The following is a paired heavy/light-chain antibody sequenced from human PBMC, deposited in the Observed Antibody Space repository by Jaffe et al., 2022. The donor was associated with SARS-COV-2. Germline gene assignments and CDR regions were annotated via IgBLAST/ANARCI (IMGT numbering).Heavy chain of an antibody. CDR1: GYILTSYA. CDR2: INGGSGDT. CDR3: ARVYCSSTSCQYYPEY. Sequence: QVQLVQSGAEVKKPGASVKVSCQASGYILTSYATHWVRQAPGQRLEWMGRINGGSGDTLYSQKFQDRVTITRDTSANTAYMELSSLRSEDTAVYYCARVYCSSTSCQYYPEYWGQGTLVTVSP. D-gene: IGHD2-2*01. V-gene: IGHV1-3*01. J-gene: IGHJ4*02.
Light chain of an antibody. CDR3: QQYYSSLLYT. J-gene: IGKJ2*01. Sequence: DIVMTQSPDSLAVSLGERATINCKSSQSVLYSVNNKNYLAWYQQKPGQPPKLLIFWASIRQFGVPDRFSGSGSGTDFTLTISSLQAEDVAVYYCQQYYSSLLYTFGQGTKLEIK. V-gene: IGKV4-1*01. CDR2: WAS. CDR1: QSVLYSVNNKNY.